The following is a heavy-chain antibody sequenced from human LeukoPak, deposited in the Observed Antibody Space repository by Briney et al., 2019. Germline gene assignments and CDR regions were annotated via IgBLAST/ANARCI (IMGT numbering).Heavy chain of an antibody. V-gene: IGHV4-59*01. CDR1: GGSISSYY. CDR2: IYYSGST. J-gene: IGHJ6*02. D-gene: IGHD3-22*01. CDR3: ARSDYYDSSGYEYYYYGMDV. Sequence: SETLSLTCTVSGGSISSYYWSWIRQPPGKGLEGIGYIYYSGSTNYNPSLKSRVTISVDTSKNQFSLKLSSVTAADTAVYYCARSDYYDSSGYEYYYYGMDVWGQGTTVTVSS.